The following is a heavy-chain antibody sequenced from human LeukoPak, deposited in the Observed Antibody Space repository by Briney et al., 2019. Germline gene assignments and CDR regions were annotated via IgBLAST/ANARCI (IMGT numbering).Heavy chain of an antibody. J-gene: IGHJ6*03. CDR3: ARSSSGWGGGYYYYMDV. Sequence: SETLSLTCTVSGGSISSYYWSWIRQPPGKGLEWIGYIYYSGSTNYNPSLKSRVTISVDTSKNQFSLKLSSVTAADTAVYYCARSSSGWGGGYYYYMDVWGKGTTVTVSS. D-gene: IGHD6-19*01. CDR2: IYYSGST. V-gene: IGHV4-59*12. CDR1: GGSISSYY.